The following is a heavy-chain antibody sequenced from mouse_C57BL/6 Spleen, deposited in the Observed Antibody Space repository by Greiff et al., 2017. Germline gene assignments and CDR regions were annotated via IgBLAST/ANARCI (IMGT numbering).Heavy chain of an antibody. J-gene: IGHJ1*03. Sequence: EVHLVESGGDLVKPGGSLKLSCAASGFTFSSYGMSWVRQTPDKRLEWVATISSGGSYTYYPDSVKGRFTISRDNAKNTLYLQMSSLKSEDTAMYYCARPYDGYYEYFDVWGTGTTVTVSS. CDR2: ISSGGSYT. CDR1: GFTFSSYG. V-gene: IGHV5-6*01. D-gene: IGHD2-3*01. CDR3: ARPYDGYYEYFDV.